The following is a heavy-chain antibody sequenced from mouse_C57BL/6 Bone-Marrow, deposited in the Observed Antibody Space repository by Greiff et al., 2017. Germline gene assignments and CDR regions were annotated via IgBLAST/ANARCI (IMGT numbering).Heavy chain of an antibody. Sequence: EVKLMESGGGLVQSGRSLRLSCATSGFTFSDFYMEWVRQAPGKGLEWIAASRNKANDYTTEYSASVKGRFIVSRDTSQSILYLQMTALRAEDTAIYYCARDDYDGGDYAMDYWGQGTSVTVSS. CDR1: GFTFSDFY. V-gene: IGHV7-1*01. CDR3: ARDDYDGGDYAMDY. D-gene: IGHD2-4*01. J-gene: IGHJ4*01. CDR2: SRNKANDYTT.